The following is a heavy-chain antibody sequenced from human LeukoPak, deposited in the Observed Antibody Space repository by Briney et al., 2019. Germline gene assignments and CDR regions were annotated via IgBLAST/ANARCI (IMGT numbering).Heavy chain of an antibody. J-gene: IGHJ4*02. CDR2: IKQDGSEK. D-gene: IGHD5-18*01. V-gene: IGHV3-7*01. CDR3: ASGYSYGRGLL. Sequence: GGSLRLSCAASGFTFSSYWMSWVRQAPGKGLEWVANIKQDGSEKYYVDSVKGRFTISRDNAKNSLYLQMNSLRAEDTAVYYRASGYSYGRGLLWGQGTLVTVSS. CDR1: GFTFSSYW.